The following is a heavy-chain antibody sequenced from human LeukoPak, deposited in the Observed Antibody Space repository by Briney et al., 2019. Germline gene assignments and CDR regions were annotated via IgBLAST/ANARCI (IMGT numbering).Heavy chain of an antibody. D-gene: IGHD1-1*01. CDR2: IYGDASNT. Sequence: GGSLRLSCAASGFTFTTYTISWVRQAPGKGLEWVSSIYGDASNTFYADSVRGRFTFSGESSKSMVYLQMNGLRVDDTALYFCAKDRVSDNGWNFDMCGEGRMVIVSA. V-gene: IGHV3-23*01. CDR3: AKDRVSDNGWNFDM. CDR1: GFTFTTYT. J-gene: IGHJ3*02.